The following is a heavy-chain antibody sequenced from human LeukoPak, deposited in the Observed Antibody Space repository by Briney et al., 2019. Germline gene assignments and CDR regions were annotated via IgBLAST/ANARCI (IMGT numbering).Heavy chain of an antibody. Sequence: GASVKVSCKASGYTFTGYYMHWVRQAPGQGLEWMGWINPNSGGTNYAQKFQGRVTMTRDTSISTAYMELSRLRSDDTAVYYCARVDSSGYPTLYYFDYWGQGTLVTVSS. CDR2: INPNSGGT. V-gene: IGHV1-2*02. CDR3: ARVDSSGYPTLYYFDY. J-gene: IGHJ4*02. CDR1: GYTFTGYY. D-gene: IGHD3-22*01.